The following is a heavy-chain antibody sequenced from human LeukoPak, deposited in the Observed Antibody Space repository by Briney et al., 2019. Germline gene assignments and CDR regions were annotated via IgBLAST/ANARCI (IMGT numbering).Heavy chain of an antibody. J-gene: IGHJ4*02. V-gene: IGHV3-7*03. Sequence: GGSLRLSCAASGFTFSSHWMSWVRQAPGKGLEWVANIKKDGSEKYYVDAVKGRFTISRDNAKTSLYLQMNSLGAEDTAVYYCAKDRGMATTPFDYWGQGTLVTVSS. CDR1: GFTFSSHW. D-gene: IGHD5-24*01. CDR3: AKDRGMATTPFDY. CDR2: IKKDGSEK.